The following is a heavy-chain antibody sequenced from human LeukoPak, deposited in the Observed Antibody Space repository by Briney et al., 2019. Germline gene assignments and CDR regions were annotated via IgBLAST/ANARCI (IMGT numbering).Heavy chain of an antibody. CDR2: IIPTLGIT. D-gene: IGHD6-13*01. CDR1: GDTFSSYS. CDR3: ARGTGYSSSWFLN. Sequence: ASVKVSCKASGDTFSSYSFSWVRQAPGQGLEWMGRIIPTLGITNFAQKFQGRVTITADKSASTAFMELSSLRSADTAVYYCARGTGYSSSWFLNWRQGTLVTVSS. V-gene: IGHV1-69*02. J-gene: IGHJ1*01.